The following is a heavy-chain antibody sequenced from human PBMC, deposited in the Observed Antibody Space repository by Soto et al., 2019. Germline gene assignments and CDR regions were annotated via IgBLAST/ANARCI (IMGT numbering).Heavy chain of an antibody. J-gene: IGHJ6*02. V-gene: IGHV3-30*03. CDR1: GFTFSSYG. Sequence: QVQLVESGGGVVQPGRSLRLSCAASGFTFSSYGMHWVRQAPGKGLEWVAVISYDGSNKYYADSVKGRFTISRDNSKNTLYLQMNSLRAEDTAVYYCARLGSTRGGMDVWGQGTTVTVSS. CDR3: ARLGSTRGGMDV. D-gene: IGHD2-2*01. CDR2: ISYDGSNK.